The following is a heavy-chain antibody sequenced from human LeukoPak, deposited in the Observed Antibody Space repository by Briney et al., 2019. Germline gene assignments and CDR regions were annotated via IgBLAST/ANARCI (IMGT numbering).Heavy chain of an antibody. CDR3: AREAGGWFGAYNWFDP. D-gene: IGHD3-10*01. CDR2: INHSGST. V-gene: IGHV4-34*01. Sequence: SETLSLTCAVYGGSFSGYYWSWIRQPPGKGLEWSGEINHSGSTNYNPSLKSRVTISVDTSKNQFSLKLSSVTAADTAVYYCAREAGGWFGAYNWFDPWGQGTLVTVSS. CDR1: GGSFSGYY. J-gene: IGHJ5*02.